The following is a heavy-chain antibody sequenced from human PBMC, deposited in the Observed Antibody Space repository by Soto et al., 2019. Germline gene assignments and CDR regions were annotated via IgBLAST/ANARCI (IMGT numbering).Heavy chain of an antibody. J-gene: IGHJ3*02. V-gene: IGHV1-2*04. CDR2: INPNSGGT. Sequence: ASVKVSCKASGYTFTGYYMHWVRQAPGQGLEWMGWINPNSGGTNYAQKFQGWVTMTRDTSISTAYMELSRLRSDDTAVYYCAREYYYDSSGHLGAFDIWGQGTMVTVSS. CDR1: GYTFTGYY. D-gene: IGHD3-22*01. CDR3: AREYYYDSSGHLGAFDI.